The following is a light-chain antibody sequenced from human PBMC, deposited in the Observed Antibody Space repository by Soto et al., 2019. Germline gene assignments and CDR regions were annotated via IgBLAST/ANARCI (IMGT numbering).Light chain of an antibody. J-gene: IGKJ1*01. Sequence: EIVLTQSPGTLSLSPGERATLSCRASQSVSSSYLAWYQQKHGQAXRLXIYGASSRATGIPDRFSGSESGTDLTITISRLEPEDCEVYYGQQYGSSPGTFGQGTKVDIK. CDR3: QQYGSSPGT. V-gene: IGKV3-20*01. CDR1: QSVSSSY. CDR2: GAS.